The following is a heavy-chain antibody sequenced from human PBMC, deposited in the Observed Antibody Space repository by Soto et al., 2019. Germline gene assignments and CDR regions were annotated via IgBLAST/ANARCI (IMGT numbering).Heavy chain of an antibody. D-gene: IGHD3-10*01. J-gene: IGHJ4*02. CDR2: ISGTGGST. V-gene: IGHV3-23*01. CDR1: GFIFSNYV. CDR3: AQERNMVLGPDY. Sequence: EVQLLESGGGLVQPGGSLRLSCAATGFIFSNYVLSWVRQAPGKALEWVSAISGTGGSTYYADSVKVRFTISGENALIMLYVQMNILRVDDTAVYYCAQERNMVLGPDYLGQGTLVTVSS.